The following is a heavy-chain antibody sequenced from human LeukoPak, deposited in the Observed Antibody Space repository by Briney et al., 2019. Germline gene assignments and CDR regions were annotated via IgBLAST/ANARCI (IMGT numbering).Heavy chain of an antibody. CDR1: GGSISSYY. Sequence: SETLSLTCTVSGGSISSYYWSWIRQPPGKGLEWIGYIYYSGSTNYNPSLKSRVAISLDTSKNQFSLKLSSVTAADTAVYYCARGPRDDSSGYVKTDAFDIWGQGTMVTVSS. CDR2: IYYSGST. CDR3: ARGPRDDSSGYVKTDAFDI. J-gene: IGHJ3*02. V-gene: IGHV4-59*01. D-gene: IGHD3-22*01.